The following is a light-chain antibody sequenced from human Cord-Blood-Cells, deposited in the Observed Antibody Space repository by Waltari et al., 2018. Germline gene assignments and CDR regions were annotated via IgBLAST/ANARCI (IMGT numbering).Light chain of an antibody. CDR2: WAS. CDR3: CSYAGSYTYV. V-gene: IGKV4-1*01. J-gene: IGKJ3*01. CDR1: QSVLYSPNNTNY. Sequence: DIVMTQSPDSLAVSLGERATINCKSSQSVLYSPNNTNYLAWYQQKPGQPPKLLIYWASTRESGVPDRFSGSKSGNTASLTISGLQAEDEADYYCCSYAGSYTYVFGTGT.